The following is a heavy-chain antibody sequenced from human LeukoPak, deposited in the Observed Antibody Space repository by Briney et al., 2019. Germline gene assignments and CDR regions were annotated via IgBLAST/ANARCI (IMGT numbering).Heavy chain of an antibody. CDR2: IRSKAYGGTT. D-gene: IGHD3-9*01. CDR3: TRGSWWVRDILTGPLIDY. V-gene: IGHV3-49*04. CDR1: GFTFGDYA. Sequence: GGSLRLSCTASGFTFGDYAMSWVRQAPGKGLEGVGFIRSKAYGGTTEYAASVKGRFTISRDDSKSIAYLQMNSLKTEDTAVYYCTRGSWWVRDILTGPLIDYWGQGTLVTVSS. J-gene: IGHJ4*02.